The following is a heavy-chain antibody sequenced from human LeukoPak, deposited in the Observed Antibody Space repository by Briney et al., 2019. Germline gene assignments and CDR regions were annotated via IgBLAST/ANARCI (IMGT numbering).Heavy chain of an antibody. D-gene: IGHD1-26*01. CDR2: INPNSGGT. J-gene: IGHJ3*02. CDR3: ARCPSGYDDFDI. V-gene: IGHV1-2*02. Sequence: ASVKVSCKASGYTFTGYYMHWVRQAPGQGLEWMGWINPNSGGTNYAQKFQGRVTMTRDTSISTAYMELSRLRSDDMAVYYCARCPSGYDDFDISGQGTMVTVSS. CDR1: GYTFTGYY.